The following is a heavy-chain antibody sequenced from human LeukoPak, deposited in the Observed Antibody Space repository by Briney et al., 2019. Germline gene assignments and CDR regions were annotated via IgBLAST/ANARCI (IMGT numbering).Heavy chain of an antibody. Sequence: GGSLRLSCAASGFTLSNYWMHWVRQAPGKGLVWVSRINADGSSASYADSVKGRFTISRDNAKNTLYLQMDSLRVEDTAVYYCGGYSSLDHWGQGTLVTVSS. D-gene: IGHD3-22*01. CDR1: GFTLSNYW. V-gene: IGHV3-74*01. J-gene: IGHJ4*02. CDR2: INADGSSA. CDR3: GGYSSLDH.